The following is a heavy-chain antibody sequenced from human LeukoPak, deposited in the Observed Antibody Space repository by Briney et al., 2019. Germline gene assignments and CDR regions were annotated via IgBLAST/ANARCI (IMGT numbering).Heavy chain of an antibody. CDR3: ARDRPLDADDYYGFYYFDY. V-gene: IGHV1-2*02. CDR1: GYTXTGYY. CDR2: INPNSGGT. D-gene: IGHD3-10*01. Sequence: ASMKVSCKASGYTXTGYYMHGVRQAPGQAREWMGWINPNSGGTNHAQKFQGRVTMTRDTSISTAYMELSRLRSDDTAVYYCARDRPLDADDYYGFYYFDYWGQGTLVTVSS. J-gene: IGHJ4*02.